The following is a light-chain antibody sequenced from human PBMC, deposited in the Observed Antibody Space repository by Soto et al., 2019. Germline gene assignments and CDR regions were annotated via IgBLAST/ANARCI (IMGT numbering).Light chain of an antibody. CDR2: GAS. Sequence: EIVMTQSPATLSVSPGERATLSCRASQSVSSNLDWYQQKPGQAPRLLIYGASTRATGITARFSGSGSGTEFTLTISSLQSEDFAVYYCQQYNRWPFTFGPGTRVDI. CDR1: QSVSSN. J-gene: IGKJ3*01. V-gene: IGKV3-15*01. CDR3: QQYNRWPFT.